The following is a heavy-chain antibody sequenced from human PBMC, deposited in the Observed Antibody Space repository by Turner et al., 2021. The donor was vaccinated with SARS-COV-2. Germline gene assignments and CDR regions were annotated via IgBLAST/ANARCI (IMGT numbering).Heavy chain of an antibody. CDR3: FGSGWYLGDY. CDR2: ISSNGGST. Sequence: EVLLLESGGGLVQPGESLRLACSASGFTFSSYAMHWVRQAPGKGLEYVAAISSNGGSTYYADSVKGRFSISRDNSKNTVYLQMSSLRVDDTAIYDCFGSGWYLGDYWGQGALVTVSS. J-gene: IGHJ4*02. CDR1: GFTFSSYA. D-gene: IGHD6-19*01. V-gene: IGHV3-64D*06.